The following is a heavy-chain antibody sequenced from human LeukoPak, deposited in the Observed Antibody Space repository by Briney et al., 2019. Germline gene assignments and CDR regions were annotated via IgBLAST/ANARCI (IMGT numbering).Heavy chain of an antibody. Sequence: PGGSLRLSCAASGFTFSSYAIHWVRQAPGKGLEWVAVISYDGSNKYYADSVKGRFAISRDNSKNTLFLQMNSLRAEDTAVYYCARSGRRELLRTYFVYCGQGTLVTVSS. CDR2: ISYDGSNK. V-gene: IGHV3-30*09. CDR1: GFTFSSYA. D-gene: IGHD1-26*01. J-gene: IGHJ4*02. CDR3: ARSGRRELLRTYFVY.